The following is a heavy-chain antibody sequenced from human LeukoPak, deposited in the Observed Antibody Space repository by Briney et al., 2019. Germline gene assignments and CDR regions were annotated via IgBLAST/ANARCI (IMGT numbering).Heavy chain of an antibody. D-gene: IGHD3-16*02. CDR3: ARDRYYDYVWGSYRHFDY. J-gene: IGHJ4*02. CDR2: IYYSGST. CDR1: GGSISSSSYY. Sequence: SETLSLTCTVSGGSISSSSYYWGWLRQPPGKGLEWIGTIYYSGSTYYNPSLKSRVTISVDTSKNQFSLNLSSVTAADTAVYYCARDRYYDYVWGSYRHFDYWGQGTLVTVSS. V-gene: IGHV4-39*07.